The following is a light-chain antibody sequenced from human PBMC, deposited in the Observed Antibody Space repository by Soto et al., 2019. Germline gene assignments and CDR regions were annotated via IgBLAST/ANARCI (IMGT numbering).Light chain of an antibody. J-gene: IGKJ2*01. CDR2: DAS. Sequence: EIVLTQSPATLSLSPGERATLSCRASQSVSSYLAWYQQKPGQAPRLLIYDASNRATGIPARFSGSGSGTNFTLTISSLEPEDFAFYYCQQGTTWLHTLGQG. CDR3: QQGTTWLHT. CDR1: QSVSSY. V-gene: IGKV3-11*01.